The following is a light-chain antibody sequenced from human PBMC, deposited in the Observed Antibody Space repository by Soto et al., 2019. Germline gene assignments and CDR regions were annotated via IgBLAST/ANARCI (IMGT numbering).Light chain of an antibody. CDR1: SGHSTYA. J-gene: IGLJ2*01. V-gene: IGLV4-69*01. CDR2: LNSDGSH. Sequence: QSVLTQSPSASASLGASVKLTCTLSSGHSTYAIAWHQQQPEKGPRYLMKLNSDGSHNKGDGIPARFSGSSSGAERYLTISSLQSEDEADYSCQTWATGTVVFGGGTKVTVL. CDR3: QTWATGTVV.